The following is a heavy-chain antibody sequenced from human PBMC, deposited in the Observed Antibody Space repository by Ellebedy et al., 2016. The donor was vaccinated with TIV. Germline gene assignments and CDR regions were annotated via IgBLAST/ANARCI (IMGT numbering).Heavy chain of an antibody. CDR3: ARDGVYHHDY. V-gene: IGHV3-30*03. J-gene: IGHJ4*02. CDR2: ISYDGSNK. D-gene: IGHD2-2*01. CDR1: GFTFSSYG. Sequence: GGSLRLXXAASGFTFSSYGMHWVRQAPGKGLEWVAVISYDGSNKNFADSVKGRFTISRDNSKNTLYLQMNSLRGEDTAVYYCARDGVYHHDYWGQGTLVTVSS.